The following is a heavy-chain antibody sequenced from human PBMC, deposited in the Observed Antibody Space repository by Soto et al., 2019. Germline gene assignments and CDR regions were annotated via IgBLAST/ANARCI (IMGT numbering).Heavy chain of an antibody. Sequence: GASVKVSCKASGYTFTGYYMHWVRQAPGQGLEWMGWINPNSGGTNYAQKFQGWVTMTRDTSISTAYIELSRLRSDDTAVYYCAREGYSGYEKGAYGMDVWGQGTTVTVSS. CDR2: INPNSGGT. V-gene: IGHV1-2*04. J-gene: IGHJ6*02. CDR1: GYTFTGYY. CDR3: AREGYSGYEKGAYGMDV. D-gene: IGHD5-12*01.